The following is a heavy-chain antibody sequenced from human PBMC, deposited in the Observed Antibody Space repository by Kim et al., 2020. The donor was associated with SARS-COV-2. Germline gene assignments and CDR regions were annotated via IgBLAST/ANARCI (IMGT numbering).Heavy chain of an antibody. Sequence: GGSLRLSCTASGFTVSNDWMNWVRQAPGKGLVWIARINSAGSLTNYAGSVKCRFTISRDNAKNTLYLQMNSLRAEDTGVYYCTGTYGGAHWGQGTLVTVSS. D-gene: IGHD4-17*01. V-gene: IGHV3-74*01. CDR3: TGTYGGAH. CDR2: INSAGSLT. CDR1: GFTVSNDW. J-gene: IGHJ4*02.